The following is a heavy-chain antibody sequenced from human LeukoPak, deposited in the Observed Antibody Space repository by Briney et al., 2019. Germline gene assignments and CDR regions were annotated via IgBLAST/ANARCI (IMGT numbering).Heavy chain of an antibody. CDR2: IYTSGGT. CDR3: ARAFTIFGVVIRYYFDY. D-gene: IGHD3-3*01. V-gene: IGHV4-4*07. J-gene: IGHJ4*02. Sequence: KPSETLSLTCTVSGGSIGSYYWSWIRQPAGKGLEWIGRIYTSGGTVYNPSLKSRVTMSVDTSKNQFSLKLSSVTAADTAVYYCARAFTIFGVVIRYYFDYWGQGTLVTVSS. CDR1: GGSIGSYY.